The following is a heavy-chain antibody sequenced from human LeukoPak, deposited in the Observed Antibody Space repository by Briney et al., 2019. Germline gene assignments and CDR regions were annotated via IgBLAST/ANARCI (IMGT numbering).Heavy chain of an antibody. CDR1: GLIFSSYA. Sequence: TGGSLRLSCAASGLIFSSYAMSWVRQPLEKGLEWVSPISGSGGSTYYAGSVKGRFTISRDDSKNTLYLQMNSLRAEDTAVYYCAKAYSSSWYEDGMDVWGQGTTVTVSS. CDR2: ISGSGGST. J-gene: IGHJ6*02. D-gene: IGHD6-13*01. CDR3: AKAYSSSWYEDGMDV. V-gene: IGHV3-23*01.